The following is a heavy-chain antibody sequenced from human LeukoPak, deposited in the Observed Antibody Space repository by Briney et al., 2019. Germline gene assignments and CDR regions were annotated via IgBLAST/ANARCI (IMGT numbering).Heavy chain of an antibody. CDR3: ARVEATTARHYYYYYMDV. V-gene: IGHV3-21*01. Sequence: GGSLRLSCSASGFTFSSYAMNWVRQAPGKGLEWVSSITIGSPYMYYADSVRGRFTISRDNAKNSLYLQMSSLRADDTAVYYGARVEATTARHYYYYYMDVWGKGTMVTVSS. D-gene: IGHD1-1*01. CDR1: GFTFSSYA. CDR2: ITIGSPYM. J-gene: IGHJ6*03.